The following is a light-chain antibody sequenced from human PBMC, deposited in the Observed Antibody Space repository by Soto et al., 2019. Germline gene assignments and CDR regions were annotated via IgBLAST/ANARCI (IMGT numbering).Light chain of an antibody. Sequence: QSVLTQPPSVSGAPGQRVTISCTGSSSNFGAGYNVTWYQQLPGTAPKLLIYGNSNRPSGVPDRFSGSKSGTSASLAITGLQAEDEADYYCQSYDSSLSGWVFGGGTQLTVL. V-gene: IGLV1-40*01. J-gene: IGLJ3*02. CDR3: QSYDSSLSGWV. CDR2: GNS. CDR1: SSNFGAGYN.